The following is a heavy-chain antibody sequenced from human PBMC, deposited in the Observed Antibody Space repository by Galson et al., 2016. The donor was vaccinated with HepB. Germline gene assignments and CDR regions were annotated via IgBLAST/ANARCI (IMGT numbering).Heavy chain of an antibody. CDR1: GDSVSSNSAN. J-gene: IGHJ4*02. CDR3: TRSSPFNTGTFDF. Sequence: CAISGDSVSSNSANWHWIRQSPSRGLEWLGRTYYKFNWYYDYVVSVKSRITINPDTSKNQFSLQLNSVTPEDTAVYYCTRSSPFNTGTFDFWGQGTLVTVSS. CDR2: TYYKFNWYY. D-gene: IGHD1-26*01. V-gene: IGHV6-1*01.